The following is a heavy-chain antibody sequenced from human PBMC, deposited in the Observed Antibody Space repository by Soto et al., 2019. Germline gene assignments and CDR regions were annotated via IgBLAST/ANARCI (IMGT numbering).Heavy chain of an antibody. CDR1: GYTFSAFY. V-gene: IGHV1-2*02. J-gene: IGHJ4*02. Sequence: ASVKVSFKTSGYTFSAFYVHLARLAPGRGFEWLGWINPSNEITTFSHSFQGRVTMTRDTSTNTVHMELNSLTFDDTAVYYCMRGGWGDSPIDYWGQGTQVTVSS. CDR3: MRGGWGDSPIDY. D-gene: IGHD1-26*01. CDR2: INPSNEIT.